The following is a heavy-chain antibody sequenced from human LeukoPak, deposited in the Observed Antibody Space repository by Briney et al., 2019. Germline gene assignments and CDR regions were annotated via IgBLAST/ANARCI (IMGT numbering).Heavy chain of an antibody. Sequence: PGGSLRLSCAASGFTFSSYAMGWVRQAPGKGLEWVSAISGTGNRKYYADSVKGRFTISRDNSKNTLYLQMNSLRAEDTAVYYCAKWGCSGGSCYPFDYWGQGTLVTVSS. D-gene: IGHD2-15*01. J-gene: IGHJ4*02. CDR2: ISGTGNRK. CDR3: AKWGCSGGSCYPFDY. V-gene: IGHV3-23*01. CDR1: GFTFSSYA.